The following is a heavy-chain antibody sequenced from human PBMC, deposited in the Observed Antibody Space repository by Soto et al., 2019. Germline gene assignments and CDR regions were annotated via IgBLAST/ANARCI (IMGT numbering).Heavy chain of an antibody. J-gene: IGHJ4*02. CDR1: GFTFSTYC. V-gene: IGHV3-74*01. CDR3: VRGTSAWRGMDY. CDR2: TCRDMAAT. Sequence: GGSLRLACAASGFTFSTYCMHWVRHAPGTGLLWVSRTCRDMAATNYADSVKGRFTISRGDAKNTLYLQMNSLRVEDTAMYYCVRGTSAWRGMDYWGRGTLVTVSS. D-gene: IGHD6-19*01.